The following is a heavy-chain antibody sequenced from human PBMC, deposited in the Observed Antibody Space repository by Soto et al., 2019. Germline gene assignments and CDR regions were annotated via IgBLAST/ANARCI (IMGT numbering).Heavy chain of an antibody. V-gene: IGHV3-21*01. CDR3: AREYTAWPLAYGLDV. D-gene: IGHD2-2*02. Sequence: LRLSCVGSGFTFSTYSINWVRQAPGKGLEWVSSISSRSDIYYADSVKGRFTISRDNAKNSVSLQMNSLRAEDTAVYYCAREYTAWPLAYGLDVWGQVTTVTVSS. CDR2: ISSRSDI. J-gene: IGHJ6*02. CDR1: GFTFSTYS.